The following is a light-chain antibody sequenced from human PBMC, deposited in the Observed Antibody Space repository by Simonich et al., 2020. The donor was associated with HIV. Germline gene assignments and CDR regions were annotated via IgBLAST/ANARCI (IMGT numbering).Light chain of an antibody. CDR3: QQYGSSPFT. V-gene: IGKV3-15*01. Sequence: EIVMTQSPATLSVSPGERATLSGRASQSVSSNLAWYQQKPGQAPRLLIYGASTRATGIPARFSGSGSGTDFTLTISRLEPEDFAVYYCQQYGSSPFTFGPGTKVDIK. CDR2: GAS. CDR1: QSVSSN. J-gene: IGKJ3*01.